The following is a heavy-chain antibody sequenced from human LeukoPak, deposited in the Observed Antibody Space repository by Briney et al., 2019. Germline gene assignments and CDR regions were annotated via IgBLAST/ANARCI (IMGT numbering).Heavy chain of an antibody. D-gene: IGHD3-22*01. J-gene: IGHJ4*02. Sequence: SETLSLTCTVSGGSISSSSYYWGWIRQPPGKGLEWIGSLYYSGSTYYNPSLKSRVTISVDTSKNQFSLKLSSVTAADTAVYYCARGTGYYDSSGYSWGYWGQGTLVTVSS. V-gene: IGHV4-39*07. CDR2: LYYSGST. CDR3: ARGTGYYDSSGYSWGY. CDR1: GGSISSSSYY.